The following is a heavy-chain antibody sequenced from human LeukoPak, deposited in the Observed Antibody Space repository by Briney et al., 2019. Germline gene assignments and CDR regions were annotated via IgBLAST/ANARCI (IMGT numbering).Heavy chain of an antibody. Sequence: GESLKISCKGSGYSFTGYWIGWVRQMPGKGLEWMGIIYPGDSDTRYSPSFQGQVTISADKSISTAYLQWSSLKASDTAMYYCARRGYCSGGSCYSNAFDIWGQGTMVTVSS. CDR2: IYPGDSDT. CDR3: ARRGYCSGGSCYSNAFDI. D-gene: IGHD2-15*01. V-gene: IGHV5-51*01. CDR1: GYSFTGYW. J-gene: IGHJ3*02.